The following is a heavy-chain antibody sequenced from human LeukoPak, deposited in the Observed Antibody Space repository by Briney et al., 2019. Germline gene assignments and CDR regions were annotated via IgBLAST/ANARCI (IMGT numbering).Heavy chain of an antibody. V-gene: IGHV3-23*01. CDR2: ISGSGAET. J-gene: IGHJ4*02. D-gene: IGHD2-15*01. Sequence: GGSLRLSCAASGFTFSSYAMTWARQAPGKELEWVSVISGSGAETFYAGSVQGRFTVSRDTSKNAVYLQMNSLRVEDTAIYFCAKGFSSSSYSGLDFWGQGTLVTVSS. CDR3: AKGFSSSSYSGLDF. CDR1: GFTFSSYA.